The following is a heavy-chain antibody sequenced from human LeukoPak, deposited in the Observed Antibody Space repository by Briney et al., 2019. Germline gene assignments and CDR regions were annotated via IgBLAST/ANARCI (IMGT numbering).Heavy chain of an antibody. J-gene: IGHJ3*02. V-gene: IGHV4-59*08. CDR2: IYYSGST. CDR3: AGNRGYSYGPHAFDI. CDR1: GGSISSYY. Sequence: SETLSLTCTVAGGSISSYYWSWIRQPPGKGLEWIGYIYYSGSTNYNPSLKSRVTISVDTSKNQFSLKLSSVTAADTAVYYCAGNRGYSYGPHAFDIWGQGTMVTVSS. D-gene: IGHD5-18*01.